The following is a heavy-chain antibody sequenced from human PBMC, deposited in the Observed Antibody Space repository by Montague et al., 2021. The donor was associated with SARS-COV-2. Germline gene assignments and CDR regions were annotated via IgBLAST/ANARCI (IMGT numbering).Heavy chain of an antibody. D-gene: IGHD2-2*01. CDR3: ARFLRRVVPAATGHWEKNYYYYYMDV. J-gene: IGHJ6*03. V-gene: IGHV4-34*01. CDR2: INHSGST. CDR1: GGSFSDYY. Sequence: SETLSLTCAVYGGSFSDYYWSWIRQPPGKGLEWIGEINHSGSTXXXPSXXXRVTISVDTSKYQFSLKLSSVTAADTAVYYCARFLRRVVPAATGHWEKNYYYYYMDVWGKGTTVTVSS.